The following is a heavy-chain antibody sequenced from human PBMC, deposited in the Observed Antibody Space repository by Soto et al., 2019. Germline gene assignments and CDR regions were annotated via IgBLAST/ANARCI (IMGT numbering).Heavy chain of an antibody. CDR1: GYTFTSYG. CDR3: ATYPRPRIAAAGTYSDY. D-gene: IGHD6-13*01. CDR2: ISAYNCNT. Sequence: AAVQVSCMASGYTFTSYGIRWVRQAPGQGLEWMGWISAYNCNTNYAQKLQGRVTMTTDTSTSTAYMELRSLRSDDTAVYYCATYPRPRIAAAGTYSDYWGQGTLVTVSS. J-gene: IGHJ4*02. V-gene: IGHV1-18*04.